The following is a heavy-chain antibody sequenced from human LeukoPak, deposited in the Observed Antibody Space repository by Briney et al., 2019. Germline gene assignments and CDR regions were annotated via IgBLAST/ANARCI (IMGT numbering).Heavy chain of an antibody. J-gene: IGHJ4*02. D-gene: IGHD1-14*01. CDR2: INTNTGNP. CDR1: GYTFTSYA. CDR3: ARHDVWEPVDY. Sequence: ASVKVSCKASGYTFTSYAMNWVRQAPGQGLEWMGWINTNTGNPTYAQGFTGRFVFSLDTSVSTAYLQISSLKASDTAMYYCARHDVWEPVDYWGQGTLVTVSS. V-gene: IGHV7-4-1*02.